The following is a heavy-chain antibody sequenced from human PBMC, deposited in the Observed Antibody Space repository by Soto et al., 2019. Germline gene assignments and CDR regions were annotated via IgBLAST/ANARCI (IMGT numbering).Heavy chain of an antibody. CDR1: GGFIIRSSYY. V-gene: IGHV4-39*01. CDR3: AALWFGESPY. D-gene: IGHD3-10*01. J-gene: IGHJ4*02. Sequence: SETLSLTCTVSGGFIIRSSYYWGWIRQPPGKGLEWIGSIYYSGSTYYNPSLKSRVTISVDTSKNQFSLKLSSVTAADTAVYYCAALWFGESPYWGQGTLVTVSS. CDR2: IYYSGST.